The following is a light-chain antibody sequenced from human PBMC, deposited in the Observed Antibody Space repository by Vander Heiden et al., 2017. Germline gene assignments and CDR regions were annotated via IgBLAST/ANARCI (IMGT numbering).Light chain of an antibody. V-gene: IGKV1-9*01. CDR3: QQFNSYLT. Sequence: DIQLTQSPSFLSASVGDRVTITCRASQGISSYLAWYQQKPGKAPKLLIYAASTLQSGVPSRFSGSGSGTEFTLTISSLQPEDFATYYCQQFNSYLTFGPGTKVDIK. CDR2: AAS. J-gene: IGKJ3*01. CDR1: QGISSY.